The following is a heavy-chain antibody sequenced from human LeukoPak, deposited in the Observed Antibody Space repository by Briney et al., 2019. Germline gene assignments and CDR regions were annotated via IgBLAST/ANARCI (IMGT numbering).Heavy chain of an antibody. V-gene: IGHV1-3*04. J-gene: IGHJ4*02. Sequence: ASVKVSCKASGGTFSSYAISWVRQAPGQGLEWMGWINTGNGNTKYSQRFQGRVTISRDTAASTAYMELSDLRSEDTAVYYCARGYDSSGYSPFDSWGQETLVTVSS. CDR2: INTGNGNT. D-gene: IGHD3-22*01. CDR1: GGTFSSYA. CDR3: ARGYDSSGYSPFDS.